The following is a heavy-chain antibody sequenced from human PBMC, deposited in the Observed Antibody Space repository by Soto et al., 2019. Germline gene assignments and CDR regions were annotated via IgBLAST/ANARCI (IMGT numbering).Heavy chain of an antibody. V-gene: IGHV4-59*01. J-gene: IGHJ5*02. CDR3: ARDQGIAAAYNWFDP. D-gene: IGHD6-13*01. Sequence: NPSETLSLTCTVSCGSISSYYWSWIRQPPGKGLEWIGYIYYSGSTNYNPSLKSRVTISVDTSKNQFSLKLSSVTAADTAVYYCARDQGIAAAYNWFDPWGQGTLVPVSS. CDR1: CGSISSYY. CDR2: IYYSGST.